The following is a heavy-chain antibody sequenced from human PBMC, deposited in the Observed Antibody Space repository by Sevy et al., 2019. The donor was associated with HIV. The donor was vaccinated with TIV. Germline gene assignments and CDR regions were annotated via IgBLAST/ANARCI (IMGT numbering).Heavy chain of an antibody. CDR3: AREEYFYGSGTYGYGMDV. Sequence: KQSQTLSLTCAVSGGSIRSSHWWSWVRQSPGKGLEWIGEIYYSGSRNYNPSLKSRLTISVDTSNNLFSLRLSSVTAADTAVYYCAREEYFYGSGTYGYGMDVWGQGTTVTVSS. CDR2: IYYSGSR. J-gene: IGHJ6*02. CDR1: GGSIRSSHW. V-gene: IGHV4-4*02. D-gene: IGHD3-10*01.